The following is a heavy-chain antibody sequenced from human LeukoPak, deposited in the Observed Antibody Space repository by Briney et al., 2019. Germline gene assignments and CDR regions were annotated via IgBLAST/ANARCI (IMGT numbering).Heavy chain of an antibody. V-gene: IGHV4-59*01. Sequence: PSETLSLTCTVSGGSISTYYWSWIRQPPGKGLEWIGYIYYSGSTNYNPSLKSRVTISVDTSKNQFSLKLSSVTAADTAMYYCARDVRRDYDYVWGSYRFDPWGQGTLVTVSS. D-gene: IGHD3-16*02. CDR3: ARDVRRDYDYVWGSYRFDP. CDR2: IYYSGST. CDR1: GGSISTYY. J-gene: IGHJ5*02.